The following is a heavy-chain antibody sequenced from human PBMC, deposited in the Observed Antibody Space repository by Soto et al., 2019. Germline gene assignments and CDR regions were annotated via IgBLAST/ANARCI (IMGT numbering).Heavy chain of an antibody. J-gene: IGHJ4*02. D-gene: IGHD2-2*01. CDR1: GFTFSSYA. CDR2: ISGSGGST. Sequence: GGSLRLSCGASGFTFSSYAMGWVRQAPGKGLEWVSVISGSGGSTYYADSVKGRFSISRDNSKNTVYLQMSNLRAEDTAVYYCAKGCCSGTTCYSPFDYWGQGTVVTVSS. V-gene: IGHV3-23*01. CDR3: AKGCCSGTTCYSPFDY.